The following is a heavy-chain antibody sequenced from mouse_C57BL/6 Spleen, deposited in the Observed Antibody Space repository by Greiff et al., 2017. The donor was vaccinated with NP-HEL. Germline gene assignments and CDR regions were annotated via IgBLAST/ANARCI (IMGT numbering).Heavy chain of an antibody. CDR2: ISGGGGNT. CDR3: ARRPIYYDYGAWFAY. Sequence: DVKLVESGGGLVKPGGSLKLSCAASGFTFSSYTMSWVRQTPEKRLEWVATISGGGGNTYYPDSVKGRFTISRDNAKNTLYLQMSSLRSEDTALYYCARRPIYYDYGAWFAYWGQGTLVTVSA. J-gene: IGHJ3*01. CDR1: GFTFSSYT. D-gene: IGHD2-4*01. V-gene: IGHV5-9*01.